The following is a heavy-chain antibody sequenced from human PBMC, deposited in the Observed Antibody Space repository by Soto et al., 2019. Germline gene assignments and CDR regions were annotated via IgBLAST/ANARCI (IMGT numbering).Heavy chain of an antibody. CDR3: SIGSWSAENCDV. V-gene: IGHV1-69*02. Sequence: QVHLEQSGAEVKKPGSSVKVSCKAAGGTFSTYTLIWVRQAPGQGLEWMGRIIPMLTVTNSAQKFQGRVNLTADKSTSTAFMYLTSLTSADTDVYYCSIGSWSAENCDVWGQGTMVTVSS. CDR1: GGTFSTYT. CDR2: IIPMLTVT. D-gene: IGHD2-2*01. J-gene: IGHJ3*01.